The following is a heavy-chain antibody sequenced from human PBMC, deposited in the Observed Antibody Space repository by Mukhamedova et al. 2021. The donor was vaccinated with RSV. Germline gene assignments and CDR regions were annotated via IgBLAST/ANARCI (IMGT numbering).Heavy chain of an antibody. Sequence: AMSWVRQAPGKGLEWVSGVSGSGTNTYYADSVKGRFTISRDNPKNTLYLQTNSLRAGESAVYYCAKGIGNTQRAGFEICGQGAIAT. CDR1: A. V-gene: IGHV3-23*01. J-gene: IGHJ3*02. CDR3: AKGIGNTQRAGFEI. D-gene: IGHD6-19*01. CDR2: VSGSGTNT.